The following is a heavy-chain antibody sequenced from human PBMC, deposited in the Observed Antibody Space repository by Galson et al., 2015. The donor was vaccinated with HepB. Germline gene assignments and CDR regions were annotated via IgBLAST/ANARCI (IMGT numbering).Heavy chain of an antibody. CDR1: GFTFSNYA. CDR2: ISGNASMM. V-gene: IGHV3-48*02. Sequence: SLRLSCAPSGFTFSNYAMNWVRQAPGKGLEWVSYISGNASMMYYTDSVKGRFTISRDNAKNSLYLQMNSLRDEDTAVYYCARENSMVRGVLSRKNYYYYGMDVWGHGTTVTVSS. CDR3: ARENSMVRGVLSRKNYYYYGMDV. D-gene: IGHD3-10*01. J-gene: IGHJ6*02.